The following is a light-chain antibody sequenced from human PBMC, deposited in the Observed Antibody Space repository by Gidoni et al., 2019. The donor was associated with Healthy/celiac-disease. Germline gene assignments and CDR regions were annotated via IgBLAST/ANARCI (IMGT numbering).Light chain of an antibody. CDR2: EVS. Sequence: QSALTQPPSVSGSPGQSITISCTGTSSDDGGHHYVSWYQQHPGKAPKLMIFEVSNRPSGFSNLFSGSKSGNTASLTISGLQPDDEADYYCSSYTDDSPYVFGTGTKVTVL. J-gene: IGLJ1*01. CDR3: SSYTDDSPYV. V-gene: IGLV2-14*01. CDR1: SSDDGGHHY.